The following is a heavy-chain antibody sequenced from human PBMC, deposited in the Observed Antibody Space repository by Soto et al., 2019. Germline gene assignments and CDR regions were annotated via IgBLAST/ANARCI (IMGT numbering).Heavy chain of an antibody. CDR2: VWHDGLNE. CDR3: TKCRATAFIRDLAFDK. J-gene: IGHJ4*02. Sequence: QERLVESGGGVVQPGRSLRLSCAVSGFTFSDYAMNWVLQAPGKGLEGWALVWHDGLNEFYADSVRGRFTISIDISNNSLYLQVNIQITDHTADYSCTKCRATAFIRDLAFDKWGQGTLVTVSS. D-gene: IGHD1-1*01. V-gene: IGHV3-33*08. CDR1: GFTFSDYA.